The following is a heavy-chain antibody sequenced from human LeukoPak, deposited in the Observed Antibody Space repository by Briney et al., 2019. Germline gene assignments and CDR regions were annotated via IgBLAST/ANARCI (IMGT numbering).Heavy chain of an antibody. CDR3: ARGKGFVGHFDY. CDR1: GDTFSRNA. V-gene: IGHV1-69*04. J-gene: IGHJ4*02. D-gene: IGHD3-3*01. Sequence: SVKVSCKASGDTFSRNAISWVRQAPGQGPEWMGRIIPILGTAEYAEKLQGRVTITADKTTTTAYMELSSLKSEDTALYYCARGKGFVGHFDYWGQGTLVTVSS. CDR2: IIPILGTA.